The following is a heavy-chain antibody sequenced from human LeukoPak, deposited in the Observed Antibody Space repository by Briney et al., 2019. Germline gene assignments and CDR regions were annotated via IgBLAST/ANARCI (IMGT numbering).Heavy chain of an antibody. CDR3: ARVRDFWSGYYWYYFDY. D-gene: IGHD3-3*01. CDR1: GGSISSYY. V-gene: IGHV4-59*01. Sequence: SETLSLTCTVSGGSISSYYWSWIRQPPGKGLEWIGYIYYSGSTNYNPSLKSRVTISVDTSKNQFSLKLSSVTAADTAVYYCARVRDFWSGYYWYYFDYWGQGTLVTVSS. J-gene: IGHJ4*02. CDR2: IYYSGST.